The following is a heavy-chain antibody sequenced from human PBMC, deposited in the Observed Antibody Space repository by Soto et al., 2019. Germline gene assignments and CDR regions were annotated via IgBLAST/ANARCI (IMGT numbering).Heavy chain of an antibody. J-gene: IGHJ6*03. CDR1: GFTFSSYG. CDR3: ARDRVVVPAAAPSGYMDV. Sequence: PGGSLRLSCAASGFTFSSYGMHWVRQAPGKGLEWVAVIWYDGSNKYYADSVKGRFTISRDNSKNTLYLQMNSLRAEDTAVYYCARDRVVVPAAAPSGYMDVWGKGTTVTVSS. D-gene: IGHD2-2*01. V-gene: IGHV3-33*01. CDR2: IWYDGSNK.